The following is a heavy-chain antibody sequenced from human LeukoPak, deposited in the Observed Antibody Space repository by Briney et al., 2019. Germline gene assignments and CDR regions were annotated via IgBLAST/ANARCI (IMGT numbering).Heavy chain of an antibody. CDR1: GFTFSSYW. D-gene: IGHD2-2*01. V-gene: IGHV3-7*05. CDR2: IKQDGSEK. Sequence: GGSLRLSCAASGFTFSSYWMSWVRQAPGKGLEWVANIKQDGSEKYYVDSVKGRFTISRDNAENPLYLQMNSLRAEDTAVYYCARVPYCSSTSCYAIFDYWGQGTPVTVPS. J-gene: IGHJ4*02. CDR3: ARVPYCSSTSCYAIFDY.